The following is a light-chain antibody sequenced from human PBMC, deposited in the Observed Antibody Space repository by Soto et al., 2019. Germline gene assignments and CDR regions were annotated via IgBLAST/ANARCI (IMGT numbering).Light chain of an antibody. J-gene: IGLJ1*01. CDR2: EVS. V-gene: IGLV2-23*02. CDR1: SSDVGSYNL. Sequence: QSALTQPASVSGSPGQSITISCTGTSSDVGSYNLVSWYQQHPGKSPKLMIYEVSKRPSGVSNRFSGSKSGNTASLTISGLQAEDEADYYCCSYVGSSTYGFGTGTKVTVL. CDR3: CSYVGSSTYG.